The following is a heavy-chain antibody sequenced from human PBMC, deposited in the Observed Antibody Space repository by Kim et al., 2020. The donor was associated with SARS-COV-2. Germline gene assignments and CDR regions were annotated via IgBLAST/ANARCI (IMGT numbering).Heavy chain of an antibody. Sequence: SETLSLTCAVSGGSISSSNWWSWVSQPPGKGLEWIGEIYHSGSTNYNPSLKSRVTISVDKSKNQFSLKLSSVTAADTAVYYCARGGSIAAAGPRPKPRGYSWFDPWGQGTLVTVSS. CDR2: IYHSGST. D-gene: IGHD6-13*01. J-gene: IGHJ5*02. V-gene: IGHV4-4*02. CDR1: GGSISSSNW. CDR3: ARGGSIAAAGPRPKPRGYSWFDP.